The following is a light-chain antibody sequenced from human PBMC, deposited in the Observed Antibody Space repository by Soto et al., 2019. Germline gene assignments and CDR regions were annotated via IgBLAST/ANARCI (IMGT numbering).Light chain of an antibody. Sequence: DIQMTQSPSTLSASVGDRVTITCRASQSISSWLAWYQQKPGKAPKLLIYKASSLESGVPSRFSRSGSGTEFTLTISSLQPDDFATDYCQQYNSYSRAFGQGTKVDIK. J-gene: IGKJ1*01. V-gene: IGKV1-5*03. CDR2: KAS. CDR3: QQYNSYSRA. CDR1: QSISSW.